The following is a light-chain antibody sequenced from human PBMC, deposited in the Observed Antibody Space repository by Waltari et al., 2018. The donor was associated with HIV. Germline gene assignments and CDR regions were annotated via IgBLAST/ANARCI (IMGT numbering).Light chain of an antibody. J-gene: IGLJ2*01. V-gene: IGLV2-18*02. Sequence: QSALTQPPSVSGSPGQSVTISCTGTSSDVGSYNRVSWYQQPPGTAPKLMIYEVNNRPSGVPDRFSVSKSGNTASLPISGLQAEDEADYYCSSYTSSTVVFGGGTKLTVL. CDR1: SSDVGSYNR. CDR3: SSYTSSTVV. CDR2: EVN.